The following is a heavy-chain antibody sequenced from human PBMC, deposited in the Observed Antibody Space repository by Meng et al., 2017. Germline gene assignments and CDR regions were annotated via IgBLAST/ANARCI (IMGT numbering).Heavy chain of an antibody. J-gene: IGHJ4*02. CDR3: AHSGYYDSSGYYYFDY. Sequence: SGPTLVKPTQTLTLTCTFSGFSLSTSGVGVGWIRQPPGKALVWLALIYWNDDKRYSPSLKSRLTITKDTSKNQVVLTMTNMDPVDTATYYCAHSGYYDSSGYYYFDYWGQGTLVTVSS. CDR2: IYWNDDK. D-gene: IGHD3-22*01. V-gene: IGHV2-5*01. CDR1: GFSLSTSGVG.